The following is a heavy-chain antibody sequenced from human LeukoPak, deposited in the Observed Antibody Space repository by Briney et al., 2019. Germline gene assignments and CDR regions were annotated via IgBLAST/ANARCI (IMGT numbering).Heavy chain of an antibody. V-gene: IGHV3-53*01. CDR2: IYSGGST. CDR3: ARGLAAAGTSWYFDY. Sequence: PGGSLRLSCAASGFTFSSNYMSWVRQAPGKGLEWVSVIYSGGSTYYADSVKGRFTISRDNSKNTLYLQMNSLRAEDTAVYYCARGLAAAGTSWYFDYWGQGTLVTVSS. CDR1: GFTFSSNY. J-gene: IGHJ4*02. D-gene: IGHD6-13*01.